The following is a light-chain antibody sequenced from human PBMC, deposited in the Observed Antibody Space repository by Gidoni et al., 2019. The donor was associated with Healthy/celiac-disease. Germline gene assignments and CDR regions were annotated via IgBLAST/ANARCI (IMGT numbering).Light chain of an antibody. J-gene: IGKJ4*01. CDR1: QSISSY. V-gene: IGKV1-39*01. Sequence: DIQMTQSPSSLSASVGDRVTITCRASQSISSYLNWYQQKPGKAPKLLIYAASSLQSGVPSRFSGSGSGTDFTLTISSLQPEDFATYYCQQYYSTTTFGGGTKVEIK. CDR2: AAS. CDR3: QQYYSTTT.